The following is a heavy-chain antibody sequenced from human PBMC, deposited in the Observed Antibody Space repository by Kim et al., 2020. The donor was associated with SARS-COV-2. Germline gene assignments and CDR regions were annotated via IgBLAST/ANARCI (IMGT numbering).Heavy chain of an antibody. V-gene: IGHV3-30*01. D-gene: IGHD3-22*01. J-gene: IGHJ4*02. CDR3: AGGIDDDSSGYYYYY. Sequence: DSVKGRFTNSRDKSKNTLYLQMNSLRAEDKAVYYCAGGIDDDSSGYYYYYWGQGTLVTVSS.